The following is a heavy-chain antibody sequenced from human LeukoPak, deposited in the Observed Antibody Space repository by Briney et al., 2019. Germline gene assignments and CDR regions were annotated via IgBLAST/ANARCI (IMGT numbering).Heavy chain of an antibody. CDR1: GRSISSGGYY. CDR3: ARGYTAMATD. J-gene: IGHJ4*02. D-gene: IGHD5-18*01. CDR2: IYYSGST. V-gene: IGHV4-31*03. Sequence: SETLSLTCTVSGRSISSGGYYWSWIRQHPGKGLEWIGYIYYSGSTYYNPSLKSRVTRSVDTSKNQFSLKLSSVTAASPAVYYCARGYTAMATDWGQGTLVTVSS.